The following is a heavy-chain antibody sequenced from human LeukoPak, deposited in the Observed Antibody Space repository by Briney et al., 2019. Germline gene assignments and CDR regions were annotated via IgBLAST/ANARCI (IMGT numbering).Heavy chain of an antibody. CDR2: IYYSGST. J-gene: IGHJ4*02. Sequence: SETLSLTCTASGGSISSYYWSWIRQPPGKGLEWIGYIYYSGSTNYNPSLKSRGTISVDTSKNQFSLELSSVTAADTAVYYCARHGTMVRGVILDWGQGTLVTVSS. V-gene: IGHV4-59*08. D-gene: IGHD3-10*01. CDR1: GGSISSYY. CDR3: ARHGTMVRGVILD.